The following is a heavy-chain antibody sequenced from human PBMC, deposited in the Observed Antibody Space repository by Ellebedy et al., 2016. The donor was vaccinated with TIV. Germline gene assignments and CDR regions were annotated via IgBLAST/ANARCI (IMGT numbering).Heavy chain of an antibody. CDR2: IKPDGSEK. CDR1: GFTFSIYW. CDR3: ARIGPIAAAGTSWYFDL. V-gene: IGHV3-7*01. D-gene: IGHD6-13*01. J-gene: IGHJ2*01. Sequence: GESLKISCAASGFTFSIYWMSWVRQAPGKGLEWLANIKPDGSEKYYVDSVKGRFTISRDNAKNSLYLQMNSLRTEDTAVYYCARIGPIAAAGTSWYFDLWGRGTLVTVSS.